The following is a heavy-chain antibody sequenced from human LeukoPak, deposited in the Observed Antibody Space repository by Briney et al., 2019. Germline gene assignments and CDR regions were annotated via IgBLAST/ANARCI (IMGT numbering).Heavy chain of an antibody. Sequence: SETLSLTCTVSGGSISSYYWSWIRQPPGKGLEWIGYIYYSGSTNYNPSLKSRVTISVDTSKNQFSLQVNSVTPEDTAVYYCARGWPGSDYWGQGTLVTVSS. J-gene: IGHJ4*02. CDR3: ARGWPGSDY. CDR1: GGSISSYY. CDR2: IYYSGST. V-gene: IGHV4-59*12.